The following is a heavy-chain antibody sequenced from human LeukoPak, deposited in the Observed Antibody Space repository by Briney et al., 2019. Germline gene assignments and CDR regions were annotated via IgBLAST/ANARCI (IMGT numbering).Heavy chain of an antibody. CDR1: GFTFDDYT. CDR3: AKGFLEWLSLDAFDI. J-gene: IGHJ3*02. V-gene: IGHV3-43*01. Sequence: GGSLRLSCAASGFTFDDYTMHWVRQAPGKGLEWVSLISWDGGSTYYADSVKGRFTISRDNSKNSLYLQMNSLRTEDTALYYCAKGFLEWLSLDAFDIWGQGTMVTVSS. D-gene: IGHD3-3*01. CDR2: ISWDGGST.